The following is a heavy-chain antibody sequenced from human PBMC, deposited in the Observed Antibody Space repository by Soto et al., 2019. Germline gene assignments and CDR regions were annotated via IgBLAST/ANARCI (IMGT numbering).Heavy chain of an antibody. CDR2: IVNSGGSA. V-gene: IGHV3-23*01. D-gene: IGHD1-1*01. Sequence: PGGSLRLSCAASGFTFSNYAMSWVRQAPGKGLEWVSGIVNSGGSAPYADSVKGRFTISRDNSKNTLFLQMNSLRAEDRAIYYCAKAWKGVVYYLDYWGQGT. CDR3: AKAWKGVVYYLDY. J-gene: IGHJ4*02. CDR1: GFTFSNYA.